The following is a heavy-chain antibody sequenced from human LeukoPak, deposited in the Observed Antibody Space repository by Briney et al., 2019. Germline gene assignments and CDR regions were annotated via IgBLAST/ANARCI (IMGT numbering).Heavy chain of an antibody. Sequence: SETLSLTCTVSGGSINNYYWSWIRQPPGKGLEWIGYIYYSGTTNYNPSLKSRVTISVDTSKNQFSLKLSSVTAADTAVYYCARQGSHYDYWGQGTLVTVSS. J-gene: IGHJ4*02. CDR2: IYYSGTT. D-gene: IGHD1-26*01. CDR3: ARQGSHYDY. CDR1: GGSINNYY. V-gene: IGHV4-59*08.